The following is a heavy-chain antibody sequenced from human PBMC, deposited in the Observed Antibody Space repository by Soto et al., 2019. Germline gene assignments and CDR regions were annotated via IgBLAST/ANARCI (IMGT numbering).Heavy chain of an antibody. CDR1: GYTFTSYC. D-gene: IGHD2-15*01. J-gene: IGHJ3*02. Sequence: ASVKVSCKASGYTFTSYCINWGRQATGPGLEWMGWMNPNSGNTGYAQKFQGRVTMTRNTSISTAYMELSSLRSGDTAVYCCAVVGYWNGGSCWDDAFDIWG. CDR3: AVVGYWNGGSCWDDAFDI. V-gene: IGHV1-8*01. CDR2: MNPNSGNT.